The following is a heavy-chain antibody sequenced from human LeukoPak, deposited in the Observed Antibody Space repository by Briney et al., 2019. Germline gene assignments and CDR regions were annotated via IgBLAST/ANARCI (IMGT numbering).Heavy chain of an antibody. J-gene: IGHJ4*02. V-gene: IGHV4-30-2*05. Sequence: SQTLSLTCTVSRGAITSGGYSWNWIRQPPGKGLEWIGYISYSGRADYSPSLKSRVTISVDTSKNQLSLKLRSVTAADTAVYYCARGLEHGDHYYWGQGTLVTVSS. CDR2: ISYSGRA. CDR1: RGAITSGGYS. D-gene: IGHD4-17*01. CDR3: ARGLEHGDHYY.